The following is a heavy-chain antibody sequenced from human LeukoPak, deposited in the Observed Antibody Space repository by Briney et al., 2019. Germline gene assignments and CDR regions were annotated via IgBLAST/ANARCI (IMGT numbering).Heavy chain of an antibody. J-gene: IGHJ3*02. D-gene: IGHD7-27*01. V-gene: IGHV3-7*01. CDR1: GFTFSSYW. CDR2: IKQDGSEK. CDR3: ARIGKLGIGQGAFDI. Sequence: PGGSLSLAWAASGFTFSSYWMSWVRQPPGKGLEWVANIKQDGSEKYYVDSVKGRFTISRDNAKNSLYLQMNSLRAEDTAVYYCARIGKLGIGQGAFDIWGQGTVVTVSS.